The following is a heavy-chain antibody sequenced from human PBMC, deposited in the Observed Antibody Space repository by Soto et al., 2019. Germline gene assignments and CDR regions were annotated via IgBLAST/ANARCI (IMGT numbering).Heavy chain of an antibody. Sequence: ASVKVSCKAPGYTFTSYDINWVRQATGQGLEYLGWMNPNSGNTAYVQKFQGRVTMTWDTSITTAYMELSSLRSEDTAVYFCARGHEYGGNSDAFDIWGQGTVVTVSS. CDR2: MNPNSGNT. V-gene: IGHV1-8*01. J-gene: IGHJ3*02. CDR1: GYTFTSYD. D-gene: IGHD4-17*01. CDR3: ARGHEYGGNSDAFDI.